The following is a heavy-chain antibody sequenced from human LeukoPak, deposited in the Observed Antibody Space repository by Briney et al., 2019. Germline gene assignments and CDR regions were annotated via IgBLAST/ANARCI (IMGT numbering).Heavy chain of an antibody. J-gene: IGHJ4*02. CDR1: GYTFTSYY. Sequence: GGSLRLSCAASGYTFTSYYMHWVRRAPGQGLEWMGIINPSGGSTSYAQKFQGRVTMTRDMSTSTVYMELSSLRSEDTAVYYCARVGTMRNYFDYWGQGTLVTVSS. D-gene: IGHD2-2*01. CDR3: ARVGTMRNYFDY. V-gene: IGHV1-46*01. CDR2: INPSGGST.